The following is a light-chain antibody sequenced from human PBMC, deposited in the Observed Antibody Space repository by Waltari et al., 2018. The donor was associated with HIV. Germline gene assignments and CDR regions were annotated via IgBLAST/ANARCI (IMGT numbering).Light chain of an antibody. CDR1: ALSKQY. V-gene: IGLV3-25*03. J-gene: IGLJ2*01. Sequence: SFELTQPPSVSVSPGQTARITCSGDALSKQYVYWYQQKAGQAPLLIIYKDSERPSGVPERFSASSSGTTVTLTINGVPAEDEADYYCQSSDKNIKSVVFGGGTKLTVL. CDR3: QSSDKNIKSVV. CDR2: KDS.